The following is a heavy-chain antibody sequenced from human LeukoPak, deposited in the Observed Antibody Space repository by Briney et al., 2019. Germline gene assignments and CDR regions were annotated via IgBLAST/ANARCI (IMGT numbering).Heavy chain of an antibody. Sequence: GGSLRLSCVASGFTFSNYYMSWVRQAPGKGLEWVATIESNGRERYNVDSLRGRFTISRDNAKSSLFLQMNTLGVEDTAVYYCARGGGDCACPAYWGQGTLVTVSS. CDR2: IESNGRER. CDR1: GFTFSNYY. D-gene: IGHD2-21*02. J-gene: IGHJ4*02. V-gene: IGHV3-7*01. CDR3: ARGGGDCACPAY.